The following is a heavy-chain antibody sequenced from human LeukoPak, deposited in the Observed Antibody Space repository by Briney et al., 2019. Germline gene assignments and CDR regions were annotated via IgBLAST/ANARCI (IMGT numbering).Heavy chain of an antibody. D-gene: IGHD1-14*01. V-gene: IGHV3-11*04. J-gene: IGHJ6*03. Sequence: KPGGSLRLSCAASGFTFSDYYMSWIRQAPGKGLEWVSYISSSGSTIYYADSVKGRFTISRDNAKNSLYLQTNSLRAEDTAVYYCARIRRGMYYYYYMDVWGKGTTVTVSS. CDR1: GFTFSDYY. CDR2: ISSSGSTI. CDR3: ARIRRGMYYYYYMDV.